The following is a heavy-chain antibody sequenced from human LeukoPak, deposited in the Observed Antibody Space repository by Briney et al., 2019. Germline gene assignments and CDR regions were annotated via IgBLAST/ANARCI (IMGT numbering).Heavy chain of an antibody. V-gene: IGHV3-74*01. Sequence: GGSLRLSCAASGFTFSSYWMHWVRQAPGKGLVWVSRINSDGGSTTYADSVKGRFTISRDNAKKTLYLQMNSLRVEDTAVYYCATSPGLGYSSSLTGVDYWGQGTLVTVSS. D-gene: IGHD6-6*01. CDR2: INSDGGST. CDR3: ATSPGLGYSSSLTGVDY. J-gene: IGHJ4*02. CDR1: GFTFSSYW.